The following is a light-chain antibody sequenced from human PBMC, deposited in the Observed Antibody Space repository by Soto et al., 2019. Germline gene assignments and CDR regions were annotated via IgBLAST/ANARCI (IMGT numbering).Light chain of an antibody. J-gene: IGKJ2*01. CDR3: QQTYSTPYT. CDR2: TSG. CDR1: QRITTY. V-gene: IGKV1-39*01. Sequence: IHMTQSPSSLSASVGDRVTITCRASQRITTYLNWYQQKPGEAPKLLISTSGTLQRGVPSRLSGSGSGTDFTLTITSLQPADFATYFCQQTYSTPYTFVQGTKLEIK.